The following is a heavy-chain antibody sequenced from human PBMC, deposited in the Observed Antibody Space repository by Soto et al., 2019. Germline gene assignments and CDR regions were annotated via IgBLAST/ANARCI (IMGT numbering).Heavy chain of an antibody. CDR3: AGCCDILSLGWFDH. J-gene: IGHJ5*02. CDR2: IYYSGST. D-gene: IGHD3-9*01. CDR1: GGSISSYY. V-gene: IGHV4-59*01. Sequence: PSETLSLTCTVSGGSISSYYWSWIRQPPGKGLEWIGYIYYSGSTNYNPSLKSRVTISVDTSKNQFSLKLSSVTAADTAVDYCAGCCDILSLGWFDHGGPETLVTLSS.